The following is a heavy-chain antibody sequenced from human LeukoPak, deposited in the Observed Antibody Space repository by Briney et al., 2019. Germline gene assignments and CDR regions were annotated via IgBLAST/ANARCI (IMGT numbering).Heavy chain of an antibody. CDR1: GFTFSSYE. CDR2: ISSSGSTI. D-gene: IGHD3-10*01. CDR3: AKAPHYYGSGSYISYYYYYMDV. Sequence: GGSLRLSCAASGFTFSSYEMNWVRQAPGKGLEWVSYISSSGSTIYYADSVKGRFTISRDNSKNTLYLQMNSLRAEDTAVYYCAKAPHYYGSGSYISYYYYYMDVWGKGTTVTISS. J-gene: IGHJ6*03. V-gene: IGHV3-48*03.